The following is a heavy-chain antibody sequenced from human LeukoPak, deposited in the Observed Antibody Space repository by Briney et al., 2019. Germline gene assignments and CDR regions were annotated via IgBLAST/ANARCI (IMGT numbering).Heavy chain of an antibody. CDR1: GGSFSGYY. CDR2: INHSGST. J-gene: IGHJ6*02. CDR3: ARGPPTVTNYYGMDV. V-gene: IGHV4-34*01. D-gene: IGHD4-17*01. Sequence: PSETLSLTCAVYGGSFSGYYWSWIRQPPGKGLEWIGEINHSGSTNYNPSLKSRVTISVDTSKNQFSLKLSSVTAADTAVYYCARGPPTVTNYYGMDVWGQGTTVTVFS.